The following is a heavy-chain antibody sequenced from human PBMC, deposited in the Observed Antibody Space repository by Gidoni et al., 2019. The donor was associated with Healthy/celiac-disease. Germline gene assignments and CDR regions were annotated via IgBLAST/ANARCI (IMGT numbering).Heavy chain of an antibody. Sequence: QVQLQESRPGLVKPSQTLSLTCTVSGGSIRRGDYYRSWLRQPPGKGLEWIGYISYSGSTYYNPSLKSRVTISVDTSKNQFSLKLSSVTAADTAVYYCARAEIAVAGLNYFDYWGQGTLVTVSS. CDR1: GGSIRRGDYY. CDR3: ARAEIAVAGLNYFDY. J-gene: IGHJ4*02. V-gene: IGHV4-30-4*01. D-gene: IGHD6-19*01. CDR2: ISYSGST.